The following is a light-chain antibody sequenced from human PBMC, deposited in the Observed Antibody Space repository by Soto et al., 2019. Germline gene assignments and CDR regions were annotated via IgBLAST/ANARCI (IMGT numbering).Light chain of an antibody. Sequence: QSALAQPPSVSGAPGQRVTISCTGSTSNIGARYDVHWYQHLPGTAPKLVIYGNSNRPSGAPERFSGSKSGTSASLAITGLQAEDEADYFCQSFDSSLRGWVFGGGTKLTVL. CDR2: GNS. CDR3: QSFDSSLRGWV. J-gene: IGLJ3*02. CDR1: TSNIGARYD. V-gene: IGLV1-40*01.